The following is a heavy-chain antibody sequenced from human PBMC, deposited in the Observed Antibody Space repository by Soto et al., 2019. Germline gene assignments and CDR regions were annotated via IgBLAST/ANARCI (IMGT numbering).Heavy chain of an antibody. CDR1: GFTFSTYA. V-gene: IGHV3-23*01. Sequence: EVQLLESGGGLVQPGGSLRLSCSASGFTFSTYAMSWVRQAPGKGLEWVSAISGSGGTTYYADSVKGRFTISRDNSKNTVFLERSSLRAEVTAVYSCAKWVAGYSDYVPFDSWGQGTLVTVSS. D-gene: IGHD5-12*01. CDR2: ISGSGGTT. CDR3: AKWVAGYSDYVPFDS. J-gene: IGHJ4*02.